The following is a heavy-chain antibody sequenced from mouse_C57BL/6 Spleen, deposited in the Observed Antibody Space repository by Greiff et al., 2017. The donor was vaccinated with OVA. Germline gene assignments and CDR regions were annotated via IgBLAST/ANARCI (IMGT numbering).Heavy chain of an antibody. CDR2: IDPSDSET. CDR1: GYTLTSYW. V-gene: IGHV1-52*01. Sequence: QVQLQQPGAELVRPGSSVKLSCKASGYTLTSYWMHWVKQRPIQGLEWIGNIDPSDSETHHNQKFKDKATLNVDKSSSTAYMQLRSLTSDDSAVYNCARRGEDSSGYDDWGQGTTLTVSS. J-gene: IGHJ2*01. D-gene: IGHD3-2*02. CDR3: ARRGEDSSGYDD.